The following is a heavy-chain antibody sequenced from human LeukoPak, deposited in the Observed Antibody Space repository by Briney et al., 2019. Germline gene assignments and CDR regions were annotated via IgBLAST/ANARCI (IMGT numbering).Heavy chain of an antibody. Sequence: GESLKISCKGSGYRFTSHWIGWVRPMPGKGLEWMGIILPGDSDTRYSPSFQGQVTISVDKSISTAYLQWSSLRASDTAIYYCARQNYDSMTGPNWFDPWGQGTLVTVSS. CDR1: GYRFTSHW. J-gene: IGHJ5*02. CDR2: ILPGDSDT. CDR3: ARQNYDSMTGPNWFDP. D-gene: IGHD3-9*01. V-gene: IGHV5-51*01.